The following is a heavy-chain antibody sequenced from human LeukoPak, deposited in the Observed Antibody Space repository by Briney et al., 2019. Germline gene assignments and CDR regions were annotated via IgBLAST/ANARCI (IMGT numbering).Heavy chain of an antibody. Sequence: SETLSLTCTVSGGSISSSSYYWGWIRQPPGKGLEWIGSIYYSGSTYYNPSLKSRVTISVDTSKNQFSLKLSSVTAADTAVYYCARQPYYDSSGIDYWGQGTLVTVSS. J-gene: IGHJ4*02. CDR2: IYYSGST. V-gene: IGHV4-39*01. D-gene: IGHD3-22*01. CDR3: ARQPYYDSSGIDY. CDR1: GGSISSSSYY.